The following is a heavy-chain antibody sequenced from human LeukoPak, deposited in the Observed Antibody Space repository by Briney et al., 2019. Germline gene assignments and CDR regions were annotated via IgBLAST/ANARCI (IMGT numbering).Heavy chain of an antibody. CDR1: GFTFGDHA. J-gene: IGHJ6*02. CDR2: IRSRAYRGTT. Sequence: GGSLRLSCSTSGFTFGDHAMSWVRQAPGKGLEWVGFIRSRAYRGTTEYAASVRDRFTISRDDTKSIAYLQMNSLKIDDTAVYFCGRGPIELWLHNGIDVWGQGTTVTVSS. CDR3: GRGPIELWLHNGIDV. D-gene: IGHD5-18*01. V-gene: IGHV3-49*04.